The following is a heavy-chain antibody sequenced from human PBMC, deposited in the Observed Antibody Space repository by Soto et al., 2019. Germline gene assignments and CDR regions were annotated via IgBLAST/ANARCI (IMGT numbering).Heavy chain of an antibody. D-gene: IGHD4-17*01. V-gene: IGHV4-38-2*01. CDR3: ARSGDDYGSYVDY. CDR1: GYSVSDGYY. Sequence: SETLSLTCAVSGYSVSDGYYLGWIRQPPGKGLEWIGSINRREKTYYNPSLKSRLTISVDTSKNQISLTLSSVTAADTAKYYCARSGDDYGSYVDYWGQGTLVTSPQ. CDR2: INRREKT. J-gene: IGHJ4*02.